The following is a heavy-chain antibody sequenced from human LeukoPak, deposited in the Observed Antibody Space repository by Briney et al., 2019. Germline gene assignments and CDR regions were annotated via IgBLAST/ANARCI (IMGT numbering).Heavy chain of an antibody. CDR1: GGTFSSYA. CDR2: IIPILGIA. Sequence: SVKVSCKASGGTFSSYAISWVRQAPGQGLEWMGRIIPILGIANYAQKFQGRVTITADKSTSTAYMELSSLRSEDTAVYYCARRDTYYYDSSAPYYYGMDVWGQGTTVTVSS. CDR3: ARRDTYYYDSSAPYYYGMDV. V-gene: IGHV1-69*04. J-gene: IGHJ6*02. D-gene: IGHD3-22*01.